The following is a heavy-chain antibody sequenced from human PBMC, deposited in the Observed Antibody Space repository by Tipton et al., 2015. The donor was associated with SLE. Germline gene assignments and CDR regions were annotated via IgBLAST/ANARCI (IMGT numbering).Heavy chain of an antibody. Sequence: TLSLTCTVSGGSISSHYWSWIRQPPAKGLEWIGYIYYSGSTNYNPSPKSRVTISVDTSKNQFSLKLSSVTAADTAVYYCARVGCSGGSCHWRFDPWGQGTLVTVSS. V-gene: IGHV4-59*11. D-gene: IGHD2-15*01. CDR3: ARVGCSGGSCHWRFDP. CDR2: IYYSGST. CDR1: GGSISSHY. J-gene: IGHJ5*02.